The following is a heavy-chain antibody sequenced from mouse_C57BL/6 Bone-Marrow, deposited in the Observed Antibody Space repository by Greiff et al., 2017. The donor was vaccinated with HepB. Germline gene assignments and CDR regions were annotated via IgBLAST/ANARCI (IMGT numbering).Heavy chain of an antibody. CDR1: GYTFTSYW. Sequence: QVQLKESGAELVKPGASVKMSCKASGYTFTSYWITWVKQRPGQGLEWIGDIYPGSGSTNYNEKFKSKATLTVDTSSSTAYMQLSSLTSEDSAVYYCARSNGNYWYFDVWGTGTTVTVSS. CDR2: IYPGSGST. CDR3: ARSNGNYWYFDV. V-gene: IGHV1-55*01. J-gene: IGHJ1*03. D-gene: IGHD2-1*01.